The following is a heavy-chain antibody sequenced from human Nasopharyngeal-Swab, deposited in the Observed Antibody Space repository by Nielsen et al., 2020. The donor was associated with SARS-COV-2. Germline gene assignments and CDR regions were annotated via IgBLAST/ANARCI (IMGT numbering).Heavy chain of an antibody. D-gene: IGHD3-22*01. Sequence: GESLKISCAASGFTFSSYWMSWVRQAPGKGLEWVANINQDGNEKYYVDSVKGRFTISRDNAKNSLYLQMNSLRAEDTAVYYCARKGLYDSSGYPFDPWGQGTLVTVSS. V-gene: IGHV3-7*01. CDR2: INQDGNEK. CDR3: ARKGLYDSSGYPFDP. CDR1: GFTFSSYW. J-gene: IGHJ5*02.